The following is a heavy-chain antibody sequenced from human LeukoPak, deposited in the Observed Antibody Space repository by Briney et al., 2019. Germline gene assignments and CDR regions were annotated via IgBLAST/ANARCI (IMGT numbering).Heavy chain of an antibody. CDR2: IYYSGST. D-gene: IGHD5-24*01. Sequence: SETLSLTCTVSGGSISSYYWSWIRQPPGKGLEWIGYIYYSGSTNYNPSLKSRVTISVDTSKNQFSLKLSSVTAADTAVYYCAREEMATNDAFDIWGQGTMVTVSS. CDR3: AREEMATNDAFDI. J-gene: IGHJ3*02. CDR1: GGSISSYY. V-gene: IGHV4-59*01.